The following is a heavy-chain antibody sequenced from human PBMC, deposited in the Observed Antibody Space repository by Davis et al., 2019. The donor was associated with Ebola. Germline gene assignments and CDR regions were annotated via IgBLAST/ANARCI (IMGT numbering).Heavy chain of an antibody. CDR2: ITSTGNTI. D-gene: IGHD3-10*01. V-gene: IGHV3-11*01. J-gene: IGHJ4*02. CDR1: GFTFGDFQ. Sequence: PGGSLRLSCAASGFTFGDFQMTWTRQAPGKGLEWLSYITSTGNTIYYADSVRGRFTTSRDNAKNSLYLQMNSLRAEDTAVYYCARVSLGGFGAGREDYWGQGTLVTVSS. CDR3: ARVSLGGFGAGREDY.